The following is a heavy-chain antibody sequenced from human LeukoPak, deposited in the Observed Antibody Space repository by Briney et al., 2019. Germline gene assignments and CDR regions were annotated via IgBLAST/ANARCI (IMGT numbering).Heavy chain of an antibody. CDR1: GGSISSYY. CDR2: IYYSGST. D-gene: IGHD5-12*01. V-gene: IGHV4-59*12. CDR3: ARVPSGYDKGWGAFDI. J-gene: IGHJ3*02. Sequence: SETLSLTCTVSGGSISSYYWSWIRQPPGKGLEWIGYIYYSGSTNYNPSLKSRVTISVDTSKNQFSLKLSSVTAADTAVYYCARVPSGYDKGWGAFDIWGQGTMVTVSS.